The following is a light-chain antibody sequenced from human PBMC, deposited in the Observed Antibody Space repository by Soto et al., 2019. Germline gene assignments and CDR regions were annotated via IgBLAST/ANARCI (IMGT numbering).Light chain of an antibody. CDR3: QHYGTSRT. V-gene: IGKV3-20*01. J-gene: IGKJ1*01. CDR1: QSVASGY. CDR2: AAS. Sequence: EVVLTQSPGTLSLSPGERATLSCRATQSVASGYFAWYQQKPGQAPRLLIYAASTQATGIPDRFSGSGSGTDFTLTISRLEPEDSAVYFCQHYGTSRTFGQGTKVEIK.